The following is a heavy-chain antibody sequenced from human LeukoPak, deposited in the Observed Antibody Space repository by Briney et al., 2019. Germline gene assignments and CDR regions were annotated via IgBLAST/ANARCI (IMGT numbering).Heavy chain of an antibody. CDR2: ISSNGVDT. V-gene: IGHV3-64*01. J-gene: IGHJ2*01. CDR1: GFIFSDYA. Sequence: GGSLRLSCAASGFIFSDYAMHWVRQAPGKGLEYVSAISSNGVDTYYASSVKGRFTISRDNSKNTLYLQMGSLRAEDMAVYYCARLPPLIRGEWYFDLWCRGTLVTVSS. CDR3: ARLPPLIRGEWYFDL. D-gene: IGHD3-10*01.